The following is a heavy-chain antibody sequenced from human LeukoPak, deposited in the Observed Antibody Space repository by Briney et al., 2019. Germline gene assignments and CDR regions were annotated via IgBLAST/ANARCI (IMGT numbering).Heavy chain of an antibody. J-gene: IGHJ6*02. CDR1: GYTFTSYD. V-gene: IGHV1-8*01. D-gene: IGHD3-22*01. CDR2: MNPNSGNT. Sequence: ASVKVSRKASGYTFTSYDINWVRQATGQGLEWMGWMNPNSGNTGYAQKFQGRVTMTRDTSISTAYMELSSLRSEDTAVYYCARGIYYDSSGYYSGSYYYYGMDVWGQGTTVTVSS. CDR3: ARGIYYDSSGYYSGSYYYYGMDV.